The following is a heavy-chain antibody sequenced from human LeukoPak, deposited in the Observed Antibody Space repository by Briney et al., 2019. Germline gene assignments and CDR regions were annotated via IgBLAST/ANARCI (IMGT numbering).Heavy chain of an antibody. CDR1: GFTFSSYS. CDR3: ARDQYDILTGYYRSYFDY. V-gene: IGHV3-21*01. D-gene: IGHD3-9*01. CDR2: ISSSSSYI. Sequence: GGSLRLSCAAYGFTFSSYSMNWVRQAPGKGLEWVSSISSSSSYIYYADSVKGRFTTSRDNAKNSLYLQMNSLRAEDTAVYYCARDQYDILTGYYRSYFDYRGQGTLVTVSS. J-gene: IGHJ4*02.